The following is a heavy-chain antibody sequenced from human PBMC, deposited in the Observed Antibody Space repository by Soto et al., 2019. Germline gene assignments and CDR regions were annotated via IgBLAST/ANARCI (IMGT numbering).Heavy chain of an antibody. D-gene: IGHD2-2*01. J-gene: IGHJ6*02. V-gene: IGHV3-30-3*01. CDR2: ISFDGSNK. CDR1: GFTFSSYA. CDR3: ANIVVVPAALPLDV. Sequence: QPGGSLRLSCAASGFTFSSYAMHWVRQAPGKGLEWVAVISFDGSNKYYADSVKGRFTISRDKSKNTLYLQMNSLRAEDTAVYYCANIVVVPAALPLDVWGQGTTVTVSS.